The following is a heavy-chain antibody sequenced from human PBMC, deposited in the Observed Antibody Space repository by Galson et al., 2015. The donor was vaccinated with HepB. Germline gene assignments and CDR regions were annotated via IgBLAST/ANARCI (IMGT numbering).Heavy chain of an antibody. CDR2: ISSSSSYI. Sequence: SLRLSCAASGFTFSSYSMNWVRQAPGKGLEWVSSISSSSSYIYYADSVKGRFTISRDNAKNSLYLQMNSLRAEDTAVYYCARTSSGYYWGDAFDIWGQGTMVTVSS. V-gene: IGHV3-21*01. D-gene: IGHD3-22*01. CDR3: ARTSSGYYWGDAFDI. J-gene: IGHJ3*02. CDR1: GFTFSSYS.